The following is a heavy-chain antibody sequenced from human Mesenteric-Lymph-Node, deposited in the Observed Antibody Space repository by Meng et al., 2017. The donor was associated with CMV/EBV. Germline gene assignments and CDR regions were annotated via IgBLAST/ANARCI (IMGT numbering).Heavy chain of an antibody. J-gene: IGHJ6*02. CDR3: ARDYDFWSGYHPYGMDV. Sequence: SVKVSCKASGYTFTSYYMHWVRQAPGQGLEWMGRIIPILGIANHAQKFQGRVTITADKSTSTAYMELSSLRSEDTAVYYCARDYDFWSGYHPYGMDVWGQGTTVTVSS. CDR2: IIPILGIA. D-gene: IGHD3-3*01. V-gene: IGHV1-69*04. CDR1: GYTFTSYY.